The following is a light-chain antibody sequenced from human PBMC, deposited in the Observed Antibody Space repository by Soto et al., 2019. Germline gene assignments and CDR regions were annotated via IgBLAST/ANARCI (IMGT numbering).Light chain of an antibody. Sequence: EIVLTQSPGTLSLSPGERATLSCRASQSVSSSLAWYQQKPGQAPRLLIYGASTRATGIPARFSGSGSGTEFTLTISSLQSEDFAVYYCQQYNNWPRTFGQGTKGDIK. CDR1: QSVSSS. CDR3: QQYNNWPRT. CDR2: GAS. J-gene: IGKJ1*01. V-gene: IGKV3-15*01.